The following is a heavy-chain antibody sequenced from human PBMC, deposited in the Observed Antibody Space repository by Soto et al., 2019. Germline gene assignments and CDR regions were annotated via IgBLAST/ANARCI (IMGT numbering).Heavy chain of an antibody. D-gene: IGHD6-6*01. CDR2: ISWDGGST. Sequence: GGSLRLSCAASGFTFGDYTMHWVRQAPGKGLEWVSLISWDGGSTYYADSVKGRFTISRDNSKDSLYLQMNSLRTEDTALYYCAKDYSSSDYYYYGMDVWGQGTTVTVSS. CDR3: AKDYSSSDYYYYGMDV. CDR1: GFTFGDYT. J-gene: IGHJ6*02. V-gene: IGHV3-43*01.